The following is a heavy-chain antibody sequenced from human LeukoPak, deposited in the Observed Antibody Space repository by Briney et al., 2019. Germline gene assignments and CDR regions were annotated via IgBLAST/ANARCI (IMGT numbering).Heavy chain of an antibody. Sequence: PGGSLRLSCAASGFTLSRHDMHWGPQAPGKSLEWVSAIGTDGRTYYPGSVKGRFAISRADARSSLFLQMNSLRAGDTAVYYCARVTVRNAFDLWGQGTMVTVSS. J-gene: IGHJ3*01. CDR2: IGTDGRT. CDR1: GFTLSRHD. V-gene: IGHV3-13*04. CDR3: ARVTVRNAFDL. D-gene: IGHD4-17*01.